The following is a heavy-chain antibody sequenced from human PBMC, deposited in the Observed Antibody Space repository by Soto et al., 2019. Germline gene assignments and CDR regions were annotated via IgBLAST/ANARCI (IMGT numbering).Heavy chain of an antibody. CDR2: IIPIFGTA. CDR3: PRSDRTGTTSDYYYGMHV. D-gene: IGHD1-1*01. CDR1: GGTFSSYA. V-gene: IGHV1-69*06. Sequence: QVQLVQSGAEVKKPGSSVKVSCKASGGTFSSYAISWVRQAPGQGLEWMGGIIPIFGTANYAQKFQGRVKITADKSTSTAYMELSSLRSEDTAVYYCPRSDRTGTTSDYYYGMHVWGQGTTVTVSS. J-gene: IGHJ6*02.